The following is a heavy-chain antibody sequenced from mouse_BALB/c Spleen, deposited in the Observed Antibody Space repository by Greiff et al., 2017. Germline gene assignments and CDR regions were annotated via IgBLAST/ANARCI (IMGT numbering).Heavy chain of an antibody. CDR2: IWAGGST. CDR3: ARWDYGSSYGNAMDY. D-gene: IGHD1-1*01. Sequence: QVQLKESGPGLVAPSQSLSITCTVSGFSLTSYGVHWVRQPPGKGLEWLGVIWAGGSTNYNSALMSRLSISKDNSKSQVFLKMNSLQTDDTAMYYCARWDYGSSYGNAMDYWGQGTSVTVSS. J-gene: IGHJ4*01. V-gene: IGHV2-9*02. CDR1: GFSLTSYG.